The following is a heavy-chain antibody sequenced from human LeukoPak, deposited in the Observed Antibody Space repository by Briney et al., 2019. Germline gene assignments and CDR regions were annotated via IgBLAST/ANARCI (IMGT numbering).Heavy chain of an antibody. D-gene: IGHD6-13*01. Sequence: GSLRLSCVASGFTFSSYSLNWVRQAPGKGLEWVSYISTSSTIYYADSVKGRFTISTDNAKNSLYLQTNSLRAEDTAVYYCARSADNGYYYYYYLDVWGKGTTVTVSS. CDR2: ISTSSTI. V-gene: IGHV3-48*01. CDR1: GFTFSSYS. J-gene: IGHJ6*03. CDR3: ARSADNGYYYYYYLDV.